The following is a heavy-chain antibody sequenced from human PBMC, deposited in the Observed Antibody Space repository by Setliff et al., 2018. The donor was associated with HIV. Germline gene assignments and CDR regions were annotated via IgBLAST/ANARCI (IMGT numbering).Heavy chain of an antibody. J-gene: IGHJ3*01. D-gene: IGHD2-8*02. CDR3: ARQDHSSVNTGSLYAFDV. CDR2: IHPNTGST. CDR1: GYSFTSYG. V-gene: IGHV1-2*06. Sequence: GASVKVSCKASGYSFTSYGISWVRQAPGQGLELMGRIHPNTGSTNYLQEFQGRVTITRDTSMSTVYMALTGLTSDDTAVYYCARQDHSSVNTGSLYAFDVWGQGTMVTVSS.